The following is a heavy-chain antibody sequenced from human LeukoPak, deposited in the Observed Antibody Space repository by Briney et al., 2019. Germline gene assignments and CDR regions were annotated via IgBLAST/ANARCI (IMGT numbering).Heavy chain of an antibody. D-gene: IGHD3-10*01. V-gene: IGHV3-23*02. J-gene: IGHJ4*02. CDR1: GFSFTSYT. Sequence: GGSLRLSCAASGFSFTSYTMSWDRHAPGQGLDLVSAVGDSGGRTYNVNSVKGRFTISTENSTNTLYLQMNSLRAEDTAVYYCATETGWFGELPLFDYWGQGTLVTVSS. CDR2: VGDSGGRT. CDR3: ATETGWFGELPLFDY.